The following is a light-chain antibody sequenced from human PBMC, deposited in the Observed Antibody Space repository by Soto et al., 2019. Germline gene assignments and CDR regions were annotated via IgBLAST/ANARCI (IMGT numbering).Light chain of an antibody. CDR2: AAS. CDR1: QSIKNY. CDR3: QQTHTTPRLS. Sequence: DIYMTQSPSSLSASVGDRVIITCRASQSIKNYLNWYQQKPGKAPKLLMFAASNLQIGVPSRFSGSGSGTEFILTINGLQPEDFATYYCQQTHTTPRLSFGGGTKVEIK. V-gene: IGKV1-39*01. J-gene: IGKJ4*01.